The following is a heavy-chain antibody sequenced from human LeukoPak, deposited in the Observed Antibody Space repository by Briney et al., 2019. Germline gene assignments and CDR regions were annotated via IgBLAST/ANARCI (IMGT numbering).Heavy chain of an antibody. CDR2: IYYTGTT. CDR3: AGARRYCDGDCSSGVYWYFDL. D-gene: IGHD2-21*02. J-gene: IGHJ2*01. Sequence: NPSETLSLTCTVSGGSISSSLYHWGWIRQSPGKNLEWLGSIYYTGTTHYNPSLTSRVTMSVDTSKNQFSLTLTSVTAADTAVYYCAGARRYCDGDCSSGVYWYFDLWGRGTLVTVSS. V-gene: IGHV4-39*07. CDR1: GGSISSSLYH.